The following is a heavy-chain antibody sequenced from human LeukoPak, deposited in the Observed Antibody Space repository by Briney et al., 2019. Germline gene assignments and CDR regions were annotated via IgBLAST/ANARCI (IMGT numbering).Heavy chain of an antibody. CDR2: ISSSGSTI. Sequence: LSLTCTVSGGSISSYYWSWVRQAPGKGLEWVSYISSSGSTIYYADSVKGRFTISRDNAKNSLYLQMNSLRAEDTAVYYCARDRGSGYSYAPDDAFDIWGQGTMVTVSS. D-gene: IGHD5-18*01. V-gene: IGHV3-11*04. J-gene: IGHJ3*02. CDR1: GGSISSYY. CDR3: ARDRGSGYSYAPDDAFDI.